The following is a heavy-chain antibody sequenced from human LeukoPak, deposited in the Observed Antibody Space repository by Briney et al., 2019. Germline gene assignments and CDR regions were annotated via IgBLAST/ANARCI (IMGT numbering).Heavy chain of an antibody. Sequence: ASVKVSCKASGGTFSSYAISWVRQAPGQGLEWMGWISAYNGNTNYAQKFQGRVTMTTDTSTSTAYMELRSLRSDDTAVYYCASLGEPPFDYWGQGTLVTVSS. V-gene: IGHV1-18*01. CDR3: ASLGEPPFDY. CDR1: GGTFSSYA. CDR2: ISAYNGNT. D-gene: IGHD1-26*01. J-gene: IGHJ4*02.